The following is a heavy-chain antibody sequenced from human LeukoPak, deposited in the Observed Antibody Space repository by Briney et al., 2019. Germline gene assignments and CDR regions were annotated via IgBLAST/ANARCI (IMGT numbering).Heavy chain of an antibody. J-gene: IGHJ6*04. Sequence: GGSLRLSCVTSGFTFSGYWMHWVRQGPEKGLELVSRIDNDGHGIIYADSVKGRFTTSRDNVKNTLYLQMNSLRVEDTAVYYCAAGGGWDPSFGVVTHIDAWGKGTTVVVSA. D-gene: IGHD3-3*01. CDR2: IDNDGHGI. V-gene: IGHV3-74*01. CDR3: AAGGGWDPSFGVVTHIDA. CDR1: GFTFSGYW.